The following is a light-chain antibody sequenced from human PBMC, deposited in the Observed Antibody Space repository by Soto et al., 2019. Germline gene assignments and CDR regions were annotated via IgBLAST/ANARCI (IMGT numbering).Light chain of an antibody. V-gene: IGKV3-11*01. CDR2: DAS. J-gene: IGKJ5*01. CDR1: QSVSSN. CDR3: QQRSNWPPSIT. Sequence: EIVMPQSPTTLSLAPGESATLSCKAIQSVSSNLAWHQQKPGQAPRILMYDASTRATGISARFSGSGSGTDFTLTVSSLEPEDFAVYYCQQRSNWPPSITFGQGTRLEI.